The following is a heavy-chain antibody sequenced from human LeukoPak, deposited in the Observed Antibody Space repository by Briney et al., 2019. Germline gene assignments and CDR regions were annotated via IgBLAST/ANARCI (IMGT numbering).Heavy chain of an antibody. V-gene: IGHV1-46*01. J-gene: IGHJ4*02. CDR2: INPSGGST. CDR3: ARWRWFGESLDY. D-gene: IGHD3-10*01. CDR1: GYTFTSYY. Sequence: GASVKVSCKASGYTFTSYYMHWVRQAPGQGLEWMGIINPSGGSTSYAQKFQGRVTMTRDMSTSTVYMELSSLRSEDTAVYYCARWRWFGESLDYWGQGTLVTVSS.